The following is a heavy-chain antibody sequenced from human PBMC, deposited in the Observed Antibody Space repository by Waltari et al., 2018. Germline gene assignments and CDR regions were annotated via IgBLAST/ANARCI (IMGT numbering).Heavy chain of an antibody. D-gene: IGHD3-16*01. V-gene: IGHV6-1*01. CDR2: TYYRSRWYN. CDR1: GASVSTMTAA. Sequence: QVQLQQSGPGLVKPSQRLSLTCAISGASVSTMTAAWNWIRQSPSRGLEWLGRTYYRSRWYNNYAVSVKSRITINQDTSKNQFSLQLSSVTPEDTAVYYCARDPPDGYTYFDYWGQGTLVTVSS. CDR3: ARDPPDGYTYFDY. J-gene: IGHJ4*02.